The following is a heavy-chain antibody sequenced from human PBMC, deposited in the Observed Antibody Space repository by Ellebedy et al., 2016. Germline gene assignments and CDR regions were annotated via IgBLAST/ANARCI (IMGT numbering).Heavy chain of an antibody. Sequence: GGSLRLXCAASGFSFSSHIFTWVRQAPGKGLEWVSSISSSSSYIYYADSVKGRFTISRDNFKNTLFLEMNSLRAEDTAVFYCAKGPSWELPNSYFDCWGQGSLVTVSS. J-gene: IGHJ4*02. CDR1: GFSFSSHI. V-gene: IGHV3-21*04. CDR3: AKGPSWELPNSYFDC. D-gene: IGHD1-26*01. CDR2: ISSSSSYI.